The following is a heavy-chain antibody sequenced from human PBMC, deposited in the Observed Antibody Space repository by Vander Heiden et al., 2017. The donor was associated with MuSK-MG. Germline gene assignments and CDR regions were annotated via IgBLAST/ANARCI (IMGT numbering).Heavy chain of an antibody. Sequence: QGPLQQWGAGLWEPSETLALTCPVYGGSFSGYYWSWSRQPTGKELEWIGEINHSGSTNYNTSLKSRVTISVDTSKNQFSLKLSSVTAAETAGYYCAGAAGWIDYWGQGTLVTVS. CDR3: AGAAGWIDY. CDR2: INHSGST. V-gene: IGHV4-34*01. J-gene: IGHJ4*02. CDR1: GGSFSGYY. D-gene: IGHD5-12*01.